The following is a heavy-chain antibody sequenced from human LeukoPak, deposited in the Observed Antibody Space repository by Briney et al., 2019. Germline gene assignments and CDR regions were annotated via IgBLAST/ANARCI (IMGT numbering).Heavy chain of an antibody. D-gene: IGHD3-3*01. J-gene: IGHJ4*02. V-gene: IGHV1-18*01. CDR3: ARVGRRFGVVILAWYFDY. CDR2: ISAYNGNT. CDR1: GYTFTSYG. Sequence: ASVKVSCKASGYTFTSYGISWVRQAPGQGLEWMGWISAYNGNTNYAQKLQGRVTTTTDTSTSTAYMELRSLRSDDTAVYCCARVGRRFGVVILAWYFDYWGQGTLVTVSS.